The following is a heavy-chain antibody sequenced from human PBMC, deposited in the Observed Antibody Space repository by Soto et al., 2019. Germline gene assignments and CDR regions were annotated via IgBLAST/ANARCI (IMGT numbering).Heavy chain of an antibody. CDR1: GGSISSYY. Sequence: SETLSLTCTVSGGSISSYYWSWIRQPLGKGLEWIGYIYYSGSTNYNPSLKSRVTISVDTSKNQFSLKLSSVTAADTAVYYCARSSAGYLSRYYYYYYYMDVWGKGTTVTVSS. D-gene: IGHD1-1*01. CDR3: ARSSAGYLSRYYYYYYYMDV. V-gene: IGHV4-59*01. J-gene: IGHJ6*03. CDR2: IYYSGST.